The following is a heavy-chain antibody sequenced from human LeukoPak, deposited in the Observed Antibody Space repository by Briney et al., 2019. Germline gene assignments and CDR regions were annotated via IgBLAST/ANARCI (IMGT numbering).Heavy chain of an antibody. CDR3: AADSTPMVRGIIIAFGY. D-gene: IGHD3-10*01. CDR2: IIVDSGNT. Sequence: SVKVSCKASGFTFSGSAVQWVRQARGQRLEWLGWIIVDSGNTHYVQKLQERVTITRDMSTNTAYMELSSLRSEDTAVYYCAADSTPMVRGIIIAFGYWGQGTQVTVSS. CDR1: GFTFSGSA. J-gene: IGHJ4*02. V-gene: IGHV1-58*01.